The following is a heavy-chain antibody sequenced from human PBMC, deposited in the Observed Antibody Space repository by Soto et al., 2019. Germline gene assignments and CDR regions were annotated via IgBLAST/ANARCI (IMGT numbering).Heavy chain of an antibody. CDR2: IFSSGST. V-gene: IGHV4-4*07. Sequence: PSETLSLTCTVSGGSITDYSWVWIRQPAGKGLEWIGRIFSSGSTNYNPSLKGRITMSLDTSKNQFSLKLNSATTTDTAVYICARDQGVVVTADNWFDPWGQGILVTVSS. D-gene: IGHD2-21*02. CDR3: ARDQGVVVTADNWFDP. CDR1: GGSITDYS. J-gene: IGHJ5*02.